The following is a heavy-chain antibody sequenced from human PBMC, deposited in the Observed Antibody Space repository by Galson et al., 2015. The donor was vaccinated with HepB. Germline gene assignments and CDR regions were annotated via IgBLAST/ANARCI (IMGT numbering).Heavy chain of an antibody. V-gene: IGHV3-7*01. J-gene: IGHJ4*02. CDR1: GFIFTNHW. D-gene: IGHD3-22*01. CDR2: INQDGSDK. CDR3: AMGVTRYYDEDGDYSDF. Sequence: SLRLSCAASGFIFTNHWMSWVRQAPGKGLEWVANINQDGSDKYSVDSVKGRFAISRDNTKNTLYLQMNSLRAEDTAVYYCAMGVTRYYDEDGDYSDFWGQGTLVTVSS.